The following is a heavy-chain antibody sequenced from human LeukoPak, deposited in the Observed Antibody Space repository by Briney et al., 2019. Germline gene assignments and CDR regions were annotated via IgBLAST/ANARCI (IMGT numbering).Heavy chain of an antibody. CDR3: AKDKWTFCISSTCYGRIGNS. V-gene: IGHV3-30*04. CDR1: GFSFGGYA. Sequence: GGSLRLSCAASGFSFGGYAMTWVRQAPGKGLEWVAVISYDGGNGYYRDSVKGRFTISRDNSKNTLYLQMNSLNADDTAIYYCAKDKWTFCISSTCYGRIGNSWGQGTPVTVSS. D-gene: IGHD2-2*01. CDR2: ISYDGGNG. J-gene: IGHJ4*02.